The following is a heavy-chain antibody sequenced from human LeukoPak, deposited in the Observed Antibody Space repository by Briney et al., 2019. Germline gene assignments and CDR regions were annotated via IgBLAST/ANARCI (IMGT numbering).Heavy chain of an antibody. CDR2: MNPNSGNT. D-gene: IGHD2-15*01. CDR3: ARGVVVVAATVSDWFDP. V-gene: IGHV1-8*01. CDR1: GYTFTSYD. Sequence: GASVKVSCKASGYTFTSYDINWVRQATGQGLEWMGWMNPNSGNTGYAQKFQGRVTMTRNTSISTAYMELSSLRSEDTAVYYCARGVVVVAATVSDWFDPWGQGTLVTVSS. J-gene: IGHJ5*02.